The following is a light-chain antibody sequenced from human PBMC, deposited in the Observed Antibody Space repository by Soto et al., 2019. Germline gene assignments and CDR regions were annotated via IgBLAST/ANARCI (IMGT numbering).Light chain of an antibody. CDR3: EQYNNWPPFT. J-gene: IGKJ5*01. V-gene: IGKV3-15*01. Sequence: EIVMTQSPATLSVSPGETATLSCRASQSVSSNLAWYQQKPGQAPRLLIYGASTRATGIPARFGGSGSGTEFTLTISALLSEDFVVYYCEQYNNWPPFTFGQGARLEI. CDR2: GAS. CDR1: QSVSSN.